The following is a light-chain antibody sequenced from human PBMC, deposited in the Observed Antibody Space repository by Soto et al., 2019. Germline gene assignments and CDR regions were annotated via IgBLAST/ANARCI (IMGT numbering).Light chain of an antibody. J-gene: IGKJ4*01. Sequence: DIVMTQSPATLSVSPGERATLSCRASQSVSSNLAWYQQRPGQAPRLLIHGASTRATGIPARFSGSGSGTEFTLTISSLQSEDFAVYYCQQYNYWPPLTFGGGTKVEIK. V-gene: IGKV3-15*01. CDR3: QQYNYWPPLT. CDR2: GAS. CDR1: QSVSSN.